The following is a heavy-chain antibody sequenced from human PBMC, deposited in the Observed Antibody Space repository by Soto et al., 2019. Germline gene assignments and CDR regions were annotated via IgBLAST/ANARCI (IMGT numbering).Heavy chain of an antibody. CDR2: IYHSGST. D-gene: IGHD6-19*01. J-gene: IGHJ4*02. Sequence: PSETLSLTCAVSGYSISSGYYLGWIRQPPGKGLEWIGSIYHSGSTYYNPSLKSRVTISVDTSKNQFSLKLSSVTAADTAVYYCARIAVAGTIDYWGQGTLVTVSS. CDR1: GYSISSGYY. V-gene: IGHV4-38-2*01. CDR3: ARIAVAGTIDY.